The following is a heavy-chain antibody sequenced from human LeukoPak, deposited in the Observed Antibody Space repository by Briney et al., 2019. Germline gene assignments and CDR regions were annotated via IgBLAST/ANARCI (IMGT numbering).Heavy chain of an antibody. D-gene: IGHD3-22*01. CDR2: VDPSDSYT. CDR3: ARHPYYYDSSGYYYAYFQH. V-gene: IGHV5-10-1*01. J-gene: IGHJ1*01. CDR1: GYSFTSYW. Sequence: GESLRISCKGSGYSFTSYWISWVRQMPGKGLEWMGRVDPSDSYTNYSPSFHGHVTISADKSISTAYLQWSSLKASDTAMYYCARHPYYYDSSGYYYAYFQHWGQGTLVTVSS.